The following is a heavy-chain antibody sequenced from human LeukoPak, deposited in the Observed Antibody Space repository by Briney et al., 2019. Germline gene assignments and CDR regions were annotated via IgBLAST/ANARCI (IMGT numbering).Heavy chain of an antibody. CDR1: GFTFSSYG. D-gene: IGHD6-13*01. V-gene: IGHV3-30*03. CDR3: ARKYSSSWYYLGY. Sequence: GRSLRLSCAASGFTFSSYGMHWVRHAPGKGLEWVAVISYDGSNKYYADSVKGRFTISRDNSKNTLYLQMNSLRAEDTAVYYCARKYSSSWYYLGYCGQGTLVTVSS. CDR2: ISYDGSNK. J-gene: IGHJ4*02.